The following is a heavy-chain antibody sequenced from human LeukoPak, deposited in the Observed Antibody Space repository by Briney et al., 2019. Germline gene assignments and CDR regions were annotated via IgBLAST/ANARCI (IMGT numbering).Heavy chain of an antibody. V-gene: IGHV3-11*04. CDR2: ISSSGSTI. CDR3: ARDIVITIFGVVRYYFDY. J-gene: IGHJ4*02. Sequence: GGSLRLSCAASGFTFSDYYMSWIRQAPGKGLEWVSYISSSGSTIYYADSVKGRFTISRDNAKNSLYLQMNSLRVEDTAVYYCARDIVITIFGVVRYYFDYWGQGTLVTVSS. CDR1: GFTFSDYY. D-gene: IGHD3-3*01.